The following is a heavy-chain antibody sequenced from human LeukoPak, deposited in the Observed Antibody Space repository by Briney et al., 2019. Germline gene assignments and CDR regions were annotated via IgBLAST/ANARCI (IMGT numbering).Heavy chain of an antibody. CDR1: GFIFSSYA. V-gene: IGHV3-23*01. CDR2: IRTSGDT. D-gene: IGHD3-3*01. Sequence: GGSLRLSCAASGFIFSSYAISWVRQAPGKGLEWVSGIRTSGDTFYADSVKGRFIISRDISKNTVYLQMNSLRAEDSAVYYCATLSYDVWTGINWFDPWGQGTLVTVSS. J-gene: IGHJ5*02. CDR3: ATLSYDVWTGINWFDP.